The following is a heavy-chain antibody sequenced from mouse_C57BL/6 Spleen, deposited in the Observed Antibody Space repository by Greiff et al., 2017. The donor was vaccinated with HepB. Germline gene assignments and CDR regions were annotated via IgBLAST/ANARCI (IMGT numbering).Heavy chain of an antibody. D-gene: IGHD1-1*01. V-gene: IGHV5-6*01. CDR1: GFTFSSYG. J-gene: IGHJ1*03. Sequence: EVQRVESGGDLVKPGGSLKLSCAASGFTFSSYGMSWVRQTPDKRLEWVATISSGGSYTYYPDSVKGRFTISRDNAKNTLYLQMSSLKSEDTAVYYCAGHSYPHWYFDVWGTGTTVTVSS. CDR2: ISSGGSYT. CDR3: AGHSYPHWYFDV.